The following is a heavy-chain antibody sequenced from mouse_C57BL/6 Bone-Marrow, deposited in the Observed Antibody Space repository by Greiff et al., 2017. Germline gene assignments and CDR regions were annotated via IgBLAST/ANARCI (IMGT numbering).Heavy chain of an antibody. J-gene: IGHJ1*03. CDR3: ASGYWYFDV. CDR2: IDPSDSYT. Sequence: QVQLQQPGAELVMPGASVKLSCKASGYTFTSYWMHWVKQRPGQGLEWIGEIDPSDSYTNYNQKLKGKSTLTVDKSSSTAYMQLSSLTSEDSAVYYCASGYWYFDVWGTGTTVTVSS. V-gene: IGHV1-69*01. CDR1: GYTFTSYW.